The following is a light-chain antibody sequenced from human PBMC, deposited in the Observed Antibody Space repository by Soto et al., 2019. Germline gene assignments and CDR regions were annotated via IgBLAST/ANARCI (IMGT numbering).Light chain of an antibody. CDR1: QSVSSY. Sequence: TQSPGTLSLSLVERATLSCRASQSVSSYLAWYQQNPGKAPRLLIYGASDRATGIPDKFSGSGSGTDFTLTISSLQTDDFAVYYCQRYHSWPSFGPGTKVDIK. CDR3: QRYHSWPS. V-gene: IGKV3D-15*01. CDR2: GAS. J-gene: IGKJ3*01.